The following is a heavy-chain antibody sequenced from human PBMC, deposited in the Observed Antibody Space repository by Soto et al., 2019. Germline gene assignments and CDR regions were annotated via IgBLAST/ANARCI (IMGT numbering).Heavy chain of an antibody. D-gene: IGHD2-15*01. J-gene: IGHJ5*02. Sequence: EVQLLESGGGLVQPGGSLRLSCAASGFTFSSYAMSWVRQAPGKGLEWGSAIRGSGGSTYYADSVKGRFTISRDNSKNTLYLQMNSLRAEDTAVSYCAKDSVRYLPLPRWFDPWGQGTLVTVSS. CDR1: GFTFSSYA. CDR2: IRGSGGST. CDR3: AKDSVRYLPLPRWFDP. V-gene: IGHV3-23*01.